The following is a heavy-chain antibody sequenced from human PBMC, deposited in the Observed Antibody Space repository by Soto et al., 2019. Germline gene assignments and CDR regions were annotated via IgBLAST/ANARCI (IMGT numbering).Heavy chain of an antibody. D-gene: IGHD3-3*01. V-gene: IGHV3-23*01. CDR1: GFTFSTYA. CDR2: ISGSGGST. J-gene: IGHJ5*02. CDR3: AKRPLATVFGVAGNRFDP. Sequence: EVQLLGSGGGLVQPGGSLRLSCAASGFTFSTYAMTWVRQAPGKGLEWVSGISGSGGSTYYADSVKGRFTISRDNSKNTLYLQMNSLRAEDTAVYYCAKRPLATVFGVAGNRFDPWGQGTLVTVSS.